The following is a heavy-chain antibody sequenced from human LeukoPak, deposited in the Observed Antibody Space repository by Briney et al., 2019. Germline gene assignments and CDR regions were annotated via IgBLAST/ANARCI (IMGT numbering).Heavy chain of an antibody. CDR2: IKQDGSEK. V-gene: IGHV3-7*01. D-gene: IGHD1-26*01. Sequence: PGGSLRLSCAASGFTFSSYWMSWVRQAPGKGLEWVANIKQDGSEKYYVDSVKGRFTISRDSAKNSLYLQMNSLRAEDTAVYYCARDRVSVEWELLTFDYWGQGTLVTVSS. CDR1: GFTFSSYW. J-gene: IGHJ4*02. CDR3: ARDRVSVEWELLTFDY.